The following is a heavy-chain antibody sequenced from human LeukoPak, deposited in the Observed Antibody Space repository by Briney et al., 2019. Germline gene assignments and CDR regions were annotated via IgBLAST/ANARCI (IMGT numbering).Heavy chain of an antibody. CDR1: GGSFSGYY. D-gene: IGHD3-10*01. Sequence: SETLSLTCAVYGGSFSGYYWSWIRQPPGKGLEWIGEINHSGSTNYNPSLKSRVTISVDTSKNQFSLKLSSVTAADTAVYYCARDGPGLYFDYWGQGTLVNVSS. V-gene: IGHV4-34*01. CDR2: INHSGST. CDR3: ARDGPGLYFDY. J-gene: IGHJ4*02.